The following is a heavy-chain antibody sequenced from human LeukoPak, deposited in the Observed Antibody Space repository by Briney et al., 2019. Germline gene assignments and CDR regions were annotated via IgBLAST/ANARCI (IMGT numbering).Heavy chain of an antibody. D-gene: IGHD2-2*01. J-gene: IGHJ4*02. CDR2: IYYSGST. V-gene: IGHV4-38-2*02. Sequence: SETLSLTCTVSGYSISSGYYWGWIRQPPGKGLEWIGSIYYSGSTNYNPSLKSRVTISVDTSKNQFSLKLSSVTAADTAVYYCARGRKFRSCSSTSCPSPGFDYWGQGTLVTVSS. CDR1: GYSISSGYY. CDR3: ARGRKFRSCSSTSCPSPGFDY.